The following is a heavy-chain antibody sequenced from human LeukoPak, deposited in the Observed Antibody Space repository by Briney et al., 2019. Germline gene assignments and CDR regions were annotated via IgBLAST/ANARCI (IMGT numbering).Heavy chain of an antibody. Sequence: SETLSLTCTVSGGSLGTFYWSWIRQPPGKGLEWIGFIYYSGSTNYNPSLKSRVTMSLDTSKNQFSLKLSSVTAADTAVYYCARMDDYFGSGNYYNVINYYYMDVWGKGTTVTVS. CDR3: ARMDDYFGSGNYYNVINYYYMDV. D-gene: IGHD3-10*01. J-gene: IGHJ6*03. CDR1: GGSLGTFY. V-gene: IGHV4-59*08. CDR2: IYYSGST.